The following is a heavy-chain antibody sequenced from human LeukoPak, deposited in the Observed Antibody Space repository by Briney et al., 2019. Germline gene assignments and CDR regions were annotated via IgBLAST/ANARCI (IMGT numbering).Heavy chain of an antibody. J-gene: IGHJ4*02. CDR2: IYHSGST. D-gene: IGHD3-3*01. Sequence: SETLSLTCAVSGYSISSGYYWGWIRQPPGEGLGWIGSIYHSGSTYYNPSLKCRVTISVDTSKNQFSLKLSSVTAEDTAVYYCARLEEDFWSGKPAIAIDYWGQGTLVTVSS. V-gene: IGHV4-38-2*01. CDR3: ARLEEDFWSGKPAIAIDY. CDR1: GYSISSGYY.